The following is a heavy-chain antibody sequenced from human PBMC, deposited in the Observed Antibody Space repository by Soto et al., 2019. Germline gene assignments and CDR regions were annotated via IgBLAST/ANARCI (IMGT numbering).Heavy chain of an antibody. CDR2: INHSGST. CDR3: ARGESVVAATRVYQS. D-gene: IGHD2-15*01. V-gene: IGHV4-34*01. CDR1: GGSFSGYY. Sequence: SETLSLTCAVYGGSFSGYYWSWIRQPPGKGLEWIGEINHSGSTNYNPSLKSRVTISVDTSKNQFSLKLSSVTAADTAVYYCARGESVVAATRVYQSWGQGTLVTGTS. J-gene: IGHJ4*02.